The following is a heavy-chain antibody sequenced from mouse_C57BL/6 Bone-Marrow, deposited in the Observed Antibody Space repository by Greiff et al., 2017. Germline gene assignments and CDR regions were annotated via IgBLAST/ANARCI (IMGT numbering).Heavy chain of an antibody. J-gene: IGHJ2*01. Sequence: QVQLQQSGPELVKPGASVKISCKASGYAFSSSWMNWVKQRPGKGLEWIGRIYPGDGDTNYNGKFKGKATLTADKSSSTAYMQLSSLTSADSAVYFCARSYSNFHYWGQGTTLTVSS. D-gene: IGHD2-5*01. CDR3: ARSYSNFHY. V-gene: IGHV1-82*01. CDR2: IYPGDGDT. CDR1: GYAFSSSW.